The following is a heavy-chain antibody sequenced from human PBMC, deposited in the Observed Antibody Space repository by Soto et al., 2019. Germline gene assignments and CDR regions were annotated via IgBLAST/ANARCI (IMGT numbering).Heavy chain of an antibody. CDR2: IYATGTT. J-gene: IGHJ5*02. V-gene: IGHV4-4*07. CDR3: VRDGTKTLRDCVDP. CDR1: AGPISGFY. Sequence: SETLSHPCTVSAGPISGFYWSGIRKSAGKGLPWIGRIYATGTTDYNPSLKSRVMMSVDTSKKQFSLKSRSVTAADTAVYYCVRDGTKTLRDCVDPWGQG. D-gene: IGHD1-1*01.